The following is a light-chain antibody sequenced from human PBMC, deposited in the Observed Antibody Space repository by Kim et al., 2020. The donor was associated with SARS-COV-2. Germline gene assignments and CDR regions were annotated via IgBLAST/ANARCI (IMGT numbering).Light chain of an antibody. CDR2: QDS. V-gene: IGLV3-1*01. Sequence: SYELTQPPSVSVSPGQTASITCSGDKLGDKYACWYQQKPGQSPVLVIYQDSKRPSGIPERFSGSNSGNTATLTISGTQAMEEADYYCQAWDSSTAVFGGGTQRAV. J-gene: IGLJ2*01. CDR1: KLGDKY. CDR3: QAWDSSTAV.